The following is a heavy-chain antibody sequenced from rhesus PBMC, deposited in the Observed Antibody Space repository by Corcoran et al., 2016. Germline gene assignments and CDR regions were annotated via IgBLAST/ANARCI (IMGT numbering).Heavy chain of an antibody. Sequence: QLQLQESGPGLVKPSETLSVTCAVSGGSISSSYWSWIRQAPGKGLGWIWDILGSCSSTNYNPSLKSRVTLSVETSKNQLSLKLSSLTTADTAVYYCARDTQDLGDYSLRYWGQRVLVTVSS. D-gene: IGHD3-34*01. J-gene: IGHJ4*01. CDR1: GGSISSSY. CDR3: ARDTQDLGDYSLRY. V-gene: IGHV4-169*02. CDR2: ILGSCSST.